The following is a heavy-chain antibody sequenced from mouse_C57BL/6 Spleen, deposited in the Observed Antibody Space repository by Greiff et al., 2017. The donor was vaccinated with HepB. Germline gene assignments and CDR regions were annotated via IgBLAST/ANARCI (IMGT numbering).Heavy chain of an antibody. J-gene: IGHJ3*01. CDR2: IHPNSGST. Sequence: VQLQQSGAELVKPGASVKLSCKASGYTFTSYWMHWVKQRPGQGLEWIGMIHPNSGSTNYNEKFKSKATLTVDKSSSTAYMQLSSLTSEDAAVYYCRRRWDPSWFAYWGKGTLVTVSA. V-gene: IGHV1-64*01. CDR1: GYTFTSYW. D-gene: IGHD2-3*01. CDR3: RRRWDPSWFAY.